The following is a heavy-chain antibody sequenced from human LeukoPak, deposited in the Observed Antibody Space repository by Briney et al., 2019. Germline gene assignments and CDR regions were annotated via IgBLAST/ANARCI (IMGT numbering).Heavy chain of an antibody. Sequence: GGSLRLSCAASGFTFSTYWMHWVRQTPGKGLMWVSRINPDGSITNYADSVKGRFTISRDNAKNTLYLQMSSLKAEDTAVYYCARGGGYQLLIWGQGTLVTVSS. CDR1: GFTFSTYW. CDR2: INPDGSIT. V-gene: IGHV3-74*01. D-gene: IGHD2-21*01. J-gene: IGHJ4*01. CDR3: ARGGGYQLLI.